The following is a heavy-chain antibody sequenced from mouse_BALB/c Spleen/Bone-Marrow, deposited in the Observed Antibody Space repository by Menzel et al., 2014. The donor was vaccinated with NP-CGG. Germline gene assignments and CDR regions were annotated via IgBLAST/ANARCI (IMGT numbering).Heavy chain of an antibody. CDR1: ELTYSSYG. D-gene: IGHD3-3*01. Sequence: DVQLQESGGDLVKPGGSLKLSCAASELTYSSYGMSWVRQTPDKRLEWVATISGGDAYTYYPDSVKGRFTISRDSAKNILYLQMSSLKSEDTAMYYCGRGDGSMDYWGQGTSVTVSS. CDR3: GRGDGSMDY. V-gene: IGHV5-6*01. CDR2: ISGGDAYT. J-gene: IGHJ4*01.